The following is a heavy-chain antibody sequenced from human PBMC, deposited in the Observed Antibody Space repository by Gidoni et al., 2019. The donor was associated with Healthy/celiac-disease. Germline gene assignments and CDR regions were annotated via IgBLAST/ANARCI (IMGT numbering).Heavy chain of an antibody. CDR1: GFTVSSNY. Sequence: EVQLVESGGGLIQPGGSLSLSCAPSGFTVSSNYISWVRKAPGKGLEWVSVIYSGGSTYYADSVKGRFTISRDNSKNTLYLQMNSLRAEDTAVYYCARGQQYYYGMDVWGQGTTVTVSS. CDR3: ARGQQYYYGMDV. V-gene: IGHV3-53*01. CDR2: IYSGGST. J-gene: IGHJ6*02.